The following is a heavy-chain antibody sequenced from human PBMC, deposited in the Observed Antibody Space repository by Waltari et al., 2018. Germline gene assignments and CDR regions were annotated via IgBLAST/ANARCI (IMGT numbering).Heavy chain of an antibody. CDR1: GYSITSAYW. Sequence: QVQLQESGPGLVKPSETLSLTCGVSGYSITSAYWWAWFRQPPGKGLEWIASIHYTGDTQYSPSLKSLVTISADKSKNEVSLRLTSVTAADTAVYYCAGHEWGLPGFWGQGTLVTVSS. V-gene: IGHV4-38-2*01. J-gene: IGHJ4*02. D-gene: IGHD1-26*01. CDR2: IHYTGDT. CDR3: AGHEWGLPGF.